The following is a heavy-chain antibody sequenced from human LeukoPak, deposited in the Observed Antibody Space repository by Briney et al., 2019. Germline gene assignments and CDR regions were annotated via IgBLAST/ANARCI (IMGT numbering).Heavy chain of an antibody. CDR1: GFTFSNAW. D-gene: IGHD3-9*01. CDR3: TTLLGPYYDILTDFYKYSFDY. Sequence: PGGSLRLSCATSGFTFSNAWMSWVRQPPGKGLQWVGRIKSKTDRGTTDYAAPVKGRFTISRDDSKNTLYLQMNSLKTEDTAVYCCTTLLGPYYDILTDFYKYSFDYWGQGTLVTVSS. CDR2: IKSKTDRGTT. V-gene: IGHV3-15*01. J-gene: IGHJ4*02.